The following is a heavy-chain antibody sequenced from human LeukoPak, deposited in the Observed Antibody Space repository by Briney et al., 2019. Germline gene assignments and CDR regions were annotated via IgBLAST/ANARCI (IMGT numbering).Heavy chain of an antibody. CDR3: AKPIVLLVYAVDY. Sequence: PGGSLRLSCAASRFTFSSYSMNWVRQAPGKGLEWVSAISGSGVTTYYGDSVKGRFTISRDNSKNTLYLQMNSLKAEDTAIYYCAKPIVLLVYAVDYWGQGTLVTVSP. D-gene: IGHD2-8*01. V-gene: IGHV3-23*01. J-gene: IGHJ4*02. CDR1: RFTFSSYS. CDR2: ISGSGVTT.